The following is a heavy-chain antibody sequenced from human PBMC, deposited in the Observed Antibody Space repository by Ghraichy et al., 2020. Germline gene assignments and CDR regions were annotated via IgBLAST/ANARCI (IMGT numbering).Heavy chain of an antibody. J-gene: IGHJ6*03. CDR1: GFTFSSYA. CDR2: ISGSGGST. D-gene: IGHD3-10*01. Sequence: GGSLRLSCAASGFTFSSYAMSWVRQAPGKGLEWVSAISGSGGSTYYADSVKGRFTISRDNSKNTLYLQMNSLRAEDTAVYYCAKPYYYGSGSYQPYYYYMDVWGKGTTVTVSS. CDR3: AKPYYYGSGSYQPYYYYMDV. V-gene: IGHV3-23*01.